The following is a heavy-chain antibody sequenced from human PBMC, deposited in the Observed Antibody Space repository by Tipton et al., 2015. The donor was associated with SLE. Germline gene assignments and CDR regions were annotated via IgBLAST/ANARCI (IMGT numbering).Heavy chain of an antibody. Sequence: TLSLTCTVSGGSISSGSYYWSWIRQPAGKGLEWIGHIYTSGSTNYNPSLKSRVTISVDTSKNQFSLKLSSVTAADTAVYYCARTGAYSSSWTREYFDYCGQGTLVTVSS. CDR3: ARTGAYSSSWTREYFDY. V-gene: IGHV4-61*09. CDR1: GGSISSGSYY. D-gene: IGHD6-13*01. J-gene: IGHJ4*02. CDR2: IYTSGST.